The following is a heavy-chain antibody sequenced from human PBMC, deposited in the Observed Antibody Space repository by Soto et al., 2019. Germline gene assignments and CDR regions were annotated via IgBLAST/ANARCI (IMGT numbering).Heavy chain of an antibody. J-gene: IGHJ3*02. V-gene: IGHV3-23*01. CDR1: GFTFSSYK. D-gene: IGHD1-1*01. Sequence: GGSLRLSCAASGFTFSSYKMSWVRQAPGKGLECVSTITDSGRSTTYADSVKGRFTISRDNSKNALYLQTNSLRAEDTAVYYCAKARDRTEIYDAFDIWGQGTMVTVSS. CDR3: AKARDRTEIYDAFDI. CDR2: ITDSGRST.